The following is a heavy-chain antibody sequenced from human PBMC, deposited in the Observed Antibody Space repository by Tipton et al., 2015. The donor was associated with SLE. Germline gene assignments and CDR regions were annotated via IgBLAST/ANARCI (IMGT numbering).Heavy chain of an antibody. V-gene: IGHV4-59*01. J-gene: IGHJ4*02. CDR2: IYYSGST. D-gene: IGHD1-26*01. CDR1: GGSISSYY. CDR3: ARDGYGGSHFSY. Sequence: LRLSCTVSGGSISSYYWSWIRQSPGKGLEWIGYIYYSGSTNYNPSLKSRVTISVDTSKNQFSLKLSSVTAADTAVYYCARDGYGGSHFSYWGQGTLVPVSS.